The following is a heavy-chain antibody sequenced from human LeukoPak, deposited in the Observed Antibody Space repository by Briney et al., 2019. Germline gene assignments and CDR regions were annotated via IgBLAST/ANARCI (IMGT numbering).Heavy chain of an antibody. CDR1: GGSISSSNW. V-gene: IGHV4-4*02. J-gene: IGHJ4*02. Sequence: SETLSLTCTVSGGSISSSNWWSWVRQPPGKGLEWIGEIYHSGSTNYNPSLKSRVTISVDKSKNQFSLKLSSVTAADTAVYYCARNGDYDQLAFDYWGQGTLVTVSS. CDR2: IYHSGST. D-gene: IGHD4-17*01. CDR3: ARNGDYDQLAFDY.